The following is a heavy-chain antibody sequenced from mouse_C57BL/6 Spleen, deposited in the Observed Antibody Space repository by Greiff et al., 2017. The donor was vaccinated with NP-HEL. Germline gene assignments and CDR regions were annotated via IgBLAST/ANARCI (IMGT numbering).Heavy chain of an antibody. Sequence: QVHVKQSGAELVKPGASVKISCKASGYAFSSYWMNWVKQRPGKGLEWIGQIYPGDGDTNYNGKFKGKATLTADKSSSTAYMQLSSLTSEYSAVYFCARPYYYGSSNWYFDVWGTGTTVTVSS. J-gene: IGHJ1*03. CDR2: IYPGDGDT. D-gene: IGHD1-1*01. CDR3: ARPYYYGSSNWYFDV. V-gene: IGHV1-80*01. CDR1: GYAFSSYW.